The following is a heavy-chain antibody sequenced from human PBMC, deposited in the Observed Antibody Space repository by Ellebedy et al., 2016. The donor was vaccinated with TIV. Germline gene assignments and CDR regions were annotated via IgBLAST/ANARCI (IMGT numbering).Heavy chain of an antibody. Sequence: SETLSLXXTVSGGSISSSSYYWGWIRQPPGKGLEWIGSIYYSGNTYYNPSLKSRVTISIDTSKNQFSLRLSSVTAADTAIYRCARRKVTIPQADAYFDYWGQGILVTVSS. J-gene: IGHJ4*02. D-gene: IGHD3-3*01. CDR1: GGSISSSSYY. CDR2: IYYSGNT. V-gene: IGHV4-39*01. CDR3: ARRKVTIPQADAYFDY.